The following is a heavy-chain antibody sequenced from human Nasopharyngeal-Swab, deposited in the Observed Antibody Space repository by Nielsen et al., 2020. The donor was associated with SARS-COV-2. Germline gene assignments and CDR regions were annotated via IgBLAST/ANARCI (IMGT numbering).Heavy chain of an antibody. J-gene: IGHJ6*02. CDR3: ASTQAQDYYYGMDV. V-gene: IGHV5-10-1*01. Sequence: VRQMPGKGLEWMGRIDPSDSYTNYSPSFQGHVTISADKSISTAYLQWSSLKAPDTAMYYCASTQAQDYYYGMDVWGQGTTVTVSS. CDR2: IDPSDSYT. D-gene: IGHD5/OR15-5a*01.